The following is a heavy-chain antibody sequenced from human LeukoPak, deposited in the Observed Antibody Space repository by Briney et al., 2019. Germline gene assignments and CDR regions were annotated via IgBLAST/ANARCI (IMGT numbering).Heavy chain of an antibody. CDR2: ISSSGSTI. V-gene: IGHV3-11*01. Sequence: GGSLRLSCAASGFTFSDYYMSWIRQAPGKGLEWVSYISSSGSTIYYADSVKGRFTISRDNAKNSLYLQMNSLRAEDTAVYYCAREKRTPLARYYGMDVWGQGTTVTVSS. D-gene: IGHD3-3*02. CDR1: GFTFSDYY. J-gene: IGHJ6*02. CDR3: AREKRTPLARYYGMDV.